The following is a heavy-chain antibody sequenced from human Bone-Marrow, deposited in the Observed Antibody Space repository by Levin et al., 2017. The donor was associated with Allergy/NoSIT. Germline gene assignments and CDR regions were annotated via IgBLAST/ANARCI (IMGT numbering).Heavy chain of an antibody. CDR3: ASARWDY. V-gene: IGHV4-4*02. Sequence: GSLRLSCAVSGDSISSSHWWRWVRQPPGKGLEWIGDIYHSGSTNYNPSLKSRVTISVDKSKNQFSLKVSSVTAADTAVYYCASARWDYWGQGTLVTVS. J-gene: IGHJ4*02. CDR1: GDSISSSHW. CDR2: IYHSGST.